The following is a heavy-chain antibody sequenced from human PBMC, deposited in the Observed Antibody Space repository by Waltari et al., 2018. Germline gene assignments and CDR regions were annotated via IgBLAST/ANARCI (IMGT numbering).Heavy chain of an antibody. Sequence: QVQLVESGGGVVQPGRSLRLSCAASGFTFSSYGMHLVRQAPGQGLEWVAVISYDGSNKYYADSVKGRFTISRDNSKNTLYLQMNSLRAEDTAVYYCAKDSAPTTIFGVVIKPDYWGQGTLVTVSS. CDR3: AKDSAPTTIFGVVIKPDY. J-gene: IGHJ4*02. CDR2: ISYDGSNK. V-gene: IGHV3-30*18. CDR1: GFTFSSYG. D-gene: IGHD3-3*01.